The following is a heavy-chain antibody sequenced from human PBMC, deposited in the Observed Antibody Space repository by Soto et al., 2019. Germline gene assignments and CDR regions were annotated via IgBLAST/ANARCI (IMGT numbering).Heavy chain of an antibody. Sequence: QLQLQESGAGLVKPSQTLSLTCAVSGDSISNGGYSWNWIRQPPGKGREWIGYIYHSGGTDYNPSLKSRVTITVDSSNNQFSLKLSSVTAAHMAVYYCARDSRSGYYLEFWGQGTLVTVSS. CDR3: ARDSRSGYYLEF. D-gene: IGHD3-22*01. CDR2: IYHSGGT. V-gene: IGHV4-30-2*01. J-gene: IGHJ4*02. CDR1: GDSISNGGYS.